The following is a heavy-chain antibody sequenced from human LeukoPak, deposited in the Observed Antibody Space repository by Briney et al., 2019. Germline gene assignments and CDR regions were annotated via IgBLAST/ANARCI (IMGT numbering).Heavy chain of an antibody. CDR1: GFTFTNFE. CDR3: ARANYYDISGYDY. J-gene: IGHJ4*02. V-gene: IGHV3-48*03. D-gene: IGHD3-22*01. Sequence: GGSLRLSCAASGFTFTNFEMNWVRQAPGKGLEWVSYISYSGSTTSYADSVKGRFTISRDNAKNSLYLQMNSLRAEDTAVYYCARANYYDISGYDYWGQGTLVTVSS. CDR2: ISYSGSTT.